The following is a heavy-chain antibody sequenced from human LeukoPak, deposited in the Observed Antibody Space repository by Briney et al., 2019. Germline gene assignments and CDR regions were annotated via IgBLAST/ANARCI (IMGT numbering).Heavy chain of an antibody. Sequence: ASVTVSFKASGYTFSTYGITWVRHARGQGLEWMGWISGQQGNTKYAQNFQGTVTMTKATSTSTAYMDWRSLRSDDTDIYFCARSDLATITAGPFEYWGQGTLVAVSS. V-gene: IGHV1-18*01. J-gene: IGHJ4*02. CDR1: GYTFSTYG. CDR2: ISGQQGNT. CDR3: ARSDLATITAGPFEY. D-gene: IGHD5-12*01.